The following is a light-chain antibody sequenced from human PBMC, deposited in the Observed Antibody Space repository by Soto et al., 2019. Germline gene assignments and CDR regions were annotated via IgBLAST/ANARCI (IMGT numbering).Light chain of an antibody. CDR1: ISDVGGYNY. CDR2: DVS. Sequence: QSALTQPASVSGSPGQSITISCTGTISDVGGYNYVSWYQQHPGEAPKLIVYDVSNRPSGVSHRFSGSKSGNTASLTISGLQAEDEADYYRNSYRSTRTRYVFGTGTKLTVL. V-gene: IGLV2-14*01. J-gene: IGLJ1*01. CDR3: NSYRSTRTRYV.